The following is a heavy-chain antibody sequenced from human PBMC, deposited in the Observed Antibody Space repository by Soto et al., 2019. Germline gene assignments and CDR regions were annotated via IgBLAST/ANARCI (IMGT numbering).Heavy chain of an antibody. V-gene: IGHV3-33*01. Sequence: QVQLVESGGGVVQPGRSLRLSCAASGFTFSSYGMHWVRQAPGKGLEWVAVIWYDGSNKYYADSVKGRFTISRDNSKNTLYLQINSLRAEDTAVYYCARDVPAWYFDSWGRGPLVTVPS. CDR3: ARDVPAWYFDS. CDR1: GFTFSSYG. J-gene: IGHJ2*01. CDR2: IWYDGSNK.